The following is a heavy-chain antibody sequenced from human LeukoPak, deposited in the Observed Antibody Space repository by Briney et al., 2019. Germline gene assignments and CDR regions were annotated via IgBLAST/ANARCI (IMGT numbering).Heavy chain of an antibody. Sequence: GRSLRLSCAASGFTFSSYGMHWVRQAPGKGLEWVAVIWYDGNNKYYADSVKGRFTISRDNSKNTLYLQMNSLRAEDTAVYYCARDGSPNYGDYLDYWGQGTLVTVSS. CDR1: GFTFSSYG. J-gene: IGHJ4*02. CDR2: IWYDGNNK. CDR3: ARDGSPNYGDYLDY. V-gene: IGHV3-33*01. D-gene: IGHD4-17*01.